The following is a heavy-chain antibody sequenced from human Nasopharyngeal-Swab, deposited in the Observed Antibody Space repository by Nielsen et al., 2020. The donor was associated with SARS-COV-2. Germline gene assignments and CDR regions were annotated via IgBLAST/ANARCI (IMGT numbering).Heavy chain of an antibody. CDR2: IYHSGST. CDR3: ARVLAERAYYDFWSGYSDYYYGMDV. CDR1: GGSIGSSNW. V-gene: IGHV4-4*02. Sequence: SETLSRTCAVSGGSIGSSNWWSWVRQPPGKGLEWIGDIYHSGSTNYNPSLKSRVTISVDKSKNQFSLKLSSVTAADTAVYYCARVLAERAYYDFWSGYSDYYYGMDVWGQGTTVTVSS. D-gene: IGHD3-3*01. J-gene: IGHJ6*02.